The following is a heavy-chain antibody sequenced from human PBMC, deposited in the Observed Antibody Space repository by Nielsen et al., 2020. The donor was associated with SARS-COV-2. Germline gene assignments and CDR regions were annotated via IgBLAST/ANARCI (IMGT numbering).Heavy chain of an antibody. D-gene: IGHD2-15*01. CDR2: IWYDGSNK. J-gene: IGHJ4*02. V-gene: IGHV3-33*01. CDR3: ARDPGYCSGGSCYGSRYYFDY. Sequence: VRQAPGKGLEWVAVIWYDGSNKYYADSVKGRFTISRDNAKNSLYLQMNSLRAEDTAVYYCARDPGYCSGGSCYGSRYYFDYWGQGTLVTVSS.